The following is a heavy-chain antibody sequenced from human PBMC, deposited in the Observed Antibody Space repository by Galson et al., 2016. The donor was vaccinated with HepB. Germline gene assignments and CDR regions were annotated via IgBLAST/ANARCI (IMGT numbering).Heavy chain of an antibody. CDR2: VFWDNDK. J-gene: IGHJ6*02. CDR3: ARSSPDYNFAMDG. CDR1: GFSLTTTGVA. V-gene: IGHV2-5*02. Sequence: PALVKPTQTLTLTCAYSGFSLTTTGVAVSWIRQPPGAALEWVGLVFWDNDKKYSQSLKTRITVSKDTSKNQVVLTMTNVGPADTATYFCARSSPDYNFAMDGWGQGRAVTV.